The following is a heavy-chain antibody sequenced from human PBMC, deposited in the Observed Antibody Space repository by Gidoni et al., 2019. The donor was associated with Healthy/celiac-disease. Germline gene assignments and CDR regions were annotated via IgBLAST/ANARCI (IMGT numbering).Heavy chain of an antibody. CDR2: IYYSGST. CDR1: GGSVSSGSYY. CDR3: ARESRIFHYYFDY. V-gene: IGHV4-61*01. J-gene: IGHJ4*02. Sequence: QVQLQESGPGLVKPSETLSLTCTVSGGSVSSGSYYWSWIRQPPGKGLEWIGYIYYSGSTNYHPSLKSRVTISVDTSKNQFSLKLSSVTAADTAVYYCARESRIFHYYFDYWGQGTLVTVSS. D-gene: IGHD3-9*01.